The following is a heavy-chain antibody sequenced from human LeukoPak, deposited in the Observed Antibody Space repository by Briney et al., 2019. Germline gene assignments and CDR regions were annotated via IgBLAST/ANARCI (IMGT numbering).Heavy chain of an antibody. V-gene: IGHV3-23*01. Sequence: PEGSLRLSCAASGFTFSSYAMSWVRQAPGKGLEWVSAISGSGGSTYYADSVKGRFTISRDNSKNTLYLQMNSLRAEDTAVYYCAKRGVAYYYYYYGMDVWGKGTTVTVSS. CDR1: GFTFSSYA. CDR2: ISGSGGST. CDR3: AKRGVAYYYYYYGMDV. J-gene: IGHJ6*04. D-gene: IGHD5-12*01.